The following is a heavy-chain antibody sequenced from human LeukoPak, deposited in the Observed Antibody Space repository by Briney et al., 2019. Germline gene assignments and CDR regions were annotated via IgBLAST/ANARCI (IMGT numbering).Heavy chain of an antibody. Sequence: GRSLRLSCAASGFTFSSYGMHWVRQAPGKGLEWVAVIWYDGSNKYYADSVKGRFTISRDNSKNTLYLQMNSLRAEDTAVYYCARVDNRGYSYGDFDYWGQGTLVTVSS. CDR1: GFTFSSYG. V-gene: IGHV3-33*01. CDR3: ARVDNRGYSYGDFDY. J-gene: IGHJ4*02. D-gene: IGHD5-18*01. CDR2: IWYDGSNK.